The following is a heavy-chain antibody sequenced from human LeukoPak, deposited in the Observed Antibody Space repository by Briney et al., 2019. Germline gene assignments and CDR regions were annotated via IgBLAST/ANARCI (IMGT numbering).Heavy chain of an antibody. CDR2: IYYSGST. D-gene: IGHD5-24*01. CDR3: AREGRDGYKFDY. Sequence: KSSETLSLTCTVSGGSISSYYWSWIRQSPGKGLEWIGYIYYSGSTNYSPSLKSRVTISVDSSKNQFSLKLSSVTAADTAVYYCAREGRDGYKFDYWGQGTLVTVSS. V-gene: IGHV4-59*01. J-gene: IGHJ4*02. CDR1: GGSISSYY.